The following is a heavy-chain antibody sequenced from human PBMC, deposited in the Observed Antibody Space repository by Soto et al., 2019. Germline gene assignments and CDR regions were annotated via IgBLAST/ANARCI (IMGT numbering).Heavy chain of an antibody. CDR1: GFALTTFA. J-gene: IGHJ4*02. V-gene: IGHV3-30*04. Sequence: PGGSLRLSCAASGFALTTFAMHWVRQAPGKGLEWVALISYDGRDLHYADSVKGRFTISRDISKNTLYLQMNSLRPDDTAVYYCASVLDYWGQGTLVTVSS. CDR2: ISYDGRDL. CDR3: ASVLDY.